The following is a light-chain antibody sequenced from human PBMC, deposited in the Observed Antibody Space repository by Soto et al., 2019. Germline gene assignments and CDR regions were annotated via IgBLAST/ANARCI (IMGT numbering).Light chain of an antibody. CDR3: ASWDSSPSEYV. V-gene: IGLV1-51*01. CDR2: DNN. J-gene: IGLJ1*01. CDR1: SSSIGNNF. Sequence: QSVLTQPPSVSAAPGQTVTISCSGRSSSIGNNFVSWYQHVPGTAPKVLIFDNNKRPSGIPDRFSGSKSGTSATLGITGLQTGDEADYYCASWDSSPSEYVFGTGTKVTVL.